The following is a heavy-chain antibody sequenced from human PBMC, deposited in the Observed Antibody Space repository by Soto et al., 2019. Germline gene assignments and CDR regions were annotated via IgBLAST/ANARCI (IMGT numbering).Heavy chain of an antibody. CDR2: ISGSGIST. CDR1: GFTFSTYP. CDR3: VKPPVITASYYYYDMDV. V-gene: IGHV3-23*01. D-gene: IGHD4-4*01. Sequence: HPGGSLRLSCAASGFTFSTYPMSWVRQAPGKGLEWVSGISGSGISTYYTDSVKGRFTISRDNSTNTVFLQMNSLRDEDTAVYYCVKPPVITASYYYYDMDVWGQGTTVTVSS. J-gene: IGHJ6*02.